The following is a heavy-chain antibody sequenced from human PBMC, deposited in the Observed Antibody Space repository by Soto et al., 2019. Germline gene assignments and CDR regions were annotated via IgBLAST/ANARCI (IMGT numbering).Heavy chain of an antibody. J-gene: IGHJ4*02. V-gene: IGHV3-7*01. CDR3: AREVYSSGWYARTYFDY. CDR1: GFTFSSYW. Sequence: GGSLRLSCAASGFTFSSYWMSWVRQAPGKGLEWVANIKQDGSEKYYVDSVKGRFTISRDNAKNSLYLQMNSLRAEDTAVYYCAREVYSSGWYARTYFDYWGQGTLVTVSS. D-gene: IGHD6-19*01. CDR2: IKQDGSEK.